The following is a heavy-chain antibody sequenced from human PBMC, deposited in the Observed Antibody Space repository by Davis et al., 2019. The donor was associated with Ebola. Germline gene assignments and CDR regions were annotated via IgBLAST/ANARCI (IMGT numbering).Heavy chain of an antibody. V-gene: IGHV3-74*01. CDR3: ARSSIADRPGYYYGMDV. CDR1: GFTFSSYW. J-gene: IGHJ6*02. D-gene: IGHD6-6*01. Sequence: PGGSLRLSCAASGFTFSSYWMHWVRQAPGKGLVWVSRINSDGSSTSYADSVKGRFTISRDNAKNSLYLQMNSLRAEDTAVYYCARSSIADRPGYYYGMDVWGQGTTVTVSS. CDR2: INSDGSST.